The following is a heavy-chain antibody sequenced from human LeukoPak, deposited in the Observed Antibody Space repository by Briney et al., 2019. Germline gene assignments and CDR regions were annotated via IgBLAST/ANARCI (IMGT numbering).Heavy chain of an antibody. J-gene: IGHJ6*03. D-gene: IGHD4-23*01. CDR2: IYYSGST. CDR1: GGSISSYY. CDR3: ARGLTHMDV. Sequence: SETLSLTCTVSGGSISSYYWSWIRQPPGKGLEWIGYIYYSGSTSYNPSLQSRVTISVDTSKNQFSLKLSSVTAADTAVYYCARGLTHMDVWGKGTTVTISS. V-gene: IGHV4-59*01.